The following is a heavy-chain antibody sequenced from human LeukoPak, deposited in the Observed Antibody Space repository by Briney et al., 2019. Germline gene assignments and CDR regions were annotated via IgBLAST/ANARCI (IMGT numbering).Heavy chain of an antibody. J-gene: IGHJ4*02. Sequence: GGSLRLSCAASGFSFSGYAMHWVRRTPGKGLEWVAVISHDEKNKFYAESVKGRFTISRDNSKNTLFLEMNSLKPEDTAFYYCATTFRGVIITRLDYWGQGTLVTVSS. CDR3: ATTFRGVIITRLDY. V-gene: IGHV3-30*04. D-gene: IGHD3-10*01. CDR2: ISHDEKNK. CDR1: GFSFSGYA.